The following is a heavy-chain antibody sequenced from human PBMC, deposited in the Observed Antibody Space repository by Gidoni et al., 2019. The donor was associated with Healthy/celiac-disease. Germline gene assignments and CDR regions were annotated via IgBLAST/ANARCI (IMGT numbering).Heavy chain of an antibody. CDR3: TRDGSVYGSSWYSDY. CDR2: IRSKAYGGTT. J-gene: IGHJ4*02. Sequence: EVQLVESGGGLVQPGRSLRLSCTASGFTFGDYAMSWFRQAPGKGLEWVGFIRSKAYGGTTEYAASVKGRFTISRDDSKSIAYLQMNSLKTEDTAVYYCTRDGSVYGSSWYSDYWGQGTLVTVSS. CDR1: GFTFGDYA. V-gene: IGHV3-49*03. D-gene: IGHD6-13*01.